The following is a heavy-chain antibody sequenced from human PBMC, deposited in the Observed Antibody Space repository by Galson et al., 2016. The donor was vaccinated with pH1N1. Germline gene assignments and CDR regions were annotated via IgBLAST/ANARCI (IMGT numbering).Heavy chain of an antibody. CDR3: ATERTGTGGFDI. J-gene: IGHJ3*02. Sequence: SVKVSCKASGYTFSGRYIHWVRQAPGQGLEWMGWLNPDGGGTKCGPKFRGRVSMTRHTSMTYMEMSTLRSDDTAVYYCATERTGTGGFDIWGQGTAVTVSS. CDR1: GYTFSGRY. D-gene: IGHD3/OR15-3a*01. CDR2: LNPDGGGT. V-gene: IGHV1-2*02.